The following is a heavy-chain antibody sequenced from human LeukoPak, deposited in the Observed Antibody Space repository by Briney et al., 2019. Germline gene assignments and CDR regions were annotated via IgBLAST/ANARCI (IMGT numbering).Heavy chain of an antibody. CDR3: ARGALKQWLIRYGDGFDY. D-gene: IGHD6-19*01. J-gene: IGHJ4*02. CDR1: TFTFSSYG. CDR2: IWFDGSNK. Sequence: PGRSLRLSCAASTFTFSSYGMHWVRQAPGKGLEWVAVIWFDGSNKYYADSVRGRFTISRDNSKNTLYLQMNSLRAEDTAVYYCARGALKQWLIRYGDGFDYWGQGTLVTVSS. V-gene: IGHV3-33*01.